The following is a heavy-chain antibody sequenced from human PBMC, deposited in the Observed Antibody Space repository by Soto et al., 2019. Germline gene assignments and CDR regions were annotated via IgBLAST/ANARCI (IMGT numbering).Heavy chain of an antibody. J-gene: IGHJ4*02. CDR2: ISHDGSNK. CDR1: GFTFSSYG. Sequence: PGGSLRLSCAASGFTFSSYGMHWVRQAPGKGLEWVAVISHDGSNKYYADSVKGRFTISRDNSKNTLYLQMNSLRAEDTAVYYCAKDILAVAGKLSDYFDYWGQGTLVTVSS. V-gene: IGHV3-30*18. CDR3: AKDILAVAGKLSDYFDY. D-gene: IGHD6-19*01.